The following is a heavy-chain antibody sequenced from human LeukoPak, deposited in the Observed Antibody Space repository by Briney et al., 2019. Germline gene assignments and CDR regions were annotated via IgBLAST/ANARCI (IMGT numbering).Heavy chain of an antibody. V-gene: IGHV3-15*01. CDR2: IISKIHGGTI. CDR1: GVSFDKAW. J-gene: IGHJ4*02. Sequence: GGSPRLSCADPGVSFDKAWMTWVRQGPGKGVEWVGRIISKIHGGTIDYAAPVKGRFTISRDDSENTVYLQMSSLRTEDTAMYYCTTSPVPGIDYWGQGIQVTVSS. CDR3: TTSPVPGIDY. D-gene: IGHD6-19*01.